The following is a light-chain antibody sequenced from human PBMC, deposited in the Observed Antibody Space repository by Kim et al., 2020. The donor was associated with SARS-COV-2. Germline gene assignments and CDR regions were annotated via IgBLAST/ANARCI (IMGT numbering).Light chain of an antibody. CDR1: QNISSY. J-gene: IGKJ2*01. CDR2: AAS. Sequence: DIQMTQSPSSLSASVGDRVTITCRASQNISSYLNWYQQRPGKAPNLLVYAASSLHSGVPSRFSGSGSGTDFTLTINNLQPEDSATYYWQLAYSTFGQGTKLEL. CDR3: QLAYST. V-gene: IGKV1-39*01.